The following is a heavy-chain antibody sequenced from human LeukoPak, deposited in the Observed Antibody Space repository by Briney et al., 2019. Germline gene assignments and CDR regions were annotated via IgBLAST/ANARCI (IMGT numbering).Heavy chain of an antibody. V-gene: IGHV4-38-2*01. CDR1: GYSLSSGYY. Sequence: SETLSLTCDVSGYSLSSGYYCGWFRQPPGKGLEWIATIFHSGSTYYNPPLQSRVTMSVDTSKNQCSLKLSSVTATDTAVYYCARLSNAAHAASWGQGALVTVSS. CDR3: ARLSNAAHAAS. D-gene: IGHD2-15*01. J-gene: IGHJ5*02. CDR2: IFHSGST.